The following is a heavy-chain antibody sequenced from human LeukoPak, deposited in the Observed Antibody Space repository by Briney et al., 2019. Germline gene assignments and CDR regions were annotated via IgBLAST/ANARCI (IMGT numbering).Heavy chain of an antibody. J-gene: IGHJ4*02. CDR3: ATRVIQEYYFDY. CDR2: INPSAGST. D-gene: IGHD3-16*02. Sequence: ASVKVSCKASGYRFSGYYLIWVRQAPGQGLEWMGIINPSAGSTYYAQKLQGRVTMTRDMSTSTVYMELSSLRSEDTAVYYCATRVIQEYYFDYWGQGTLVTVSS. V-gene: IGHV1-46*04. CDR1: GYRFSGYY.